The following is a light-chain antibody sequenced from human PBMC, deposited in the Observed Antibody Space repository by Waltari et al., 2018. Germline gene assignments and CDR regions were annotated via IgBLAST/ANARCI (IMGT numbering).Light chain of an antibody. J-gene: IGKJ4*01. CDR1: QSVGSY. Sequence: EIVLTQSPATLSLSPGERATLSCRASQSVGSYLAWYQQKPGQAPKVLIYDASNRATGIPARFSGSGSGTDFTLTISSLKPEDFAVYYCQQRYNWPPITFGGGTKVEIK. CDR2: DAS. V-gene: IGKV3-11*01. CDR3: QQRYNWPPIT.